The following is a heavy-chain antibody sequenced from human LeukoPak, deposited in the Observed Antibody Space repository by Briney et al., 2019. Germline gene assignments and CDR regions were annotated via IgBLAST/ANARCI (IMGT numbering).Heavy chain of an antibody. CDR2: INSDGSST. J-gene: IGHJ5*02. V-gene: IGHV3-74*01. CDR3: ATDRTGMATKNPTFSS. CDR1: GFTFSSYW. Sequence: GGSLRLSCAASGFTFSSYWMHWVRQAPGKGLVWVSRINSDGSSTSYADSVKGRFTISRDNAKNALYLRMGSLRAEDMAVYYCATDRTGMATKNPTFSSWGQGTLATVSS. D-gene: IGHD5-24*01.